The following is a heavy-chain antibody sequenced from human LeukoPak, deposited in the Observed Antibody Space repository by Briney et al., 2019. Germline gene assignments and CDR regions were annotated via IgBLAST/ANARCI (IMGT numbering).Heavy chain of an antibody. CDR3: ASYLVVTATYYFDY. V-gene: IGHV4-39*01. D-gene: IGHD2-21*02. CDR1: GGSISSSSYY. CDR2: IYYSGST. Sequence: SETLSLTCTVSGGSISSSSYYWGWIRQPPGKGLERIGSIYYSGSTYYNPSLKSRVTISVDTSKNQFSLKLSSVTAADTAVYYCASYLVVTATYYFDYWGQGTLVTVSS. J-gene: IGHJ4*02.